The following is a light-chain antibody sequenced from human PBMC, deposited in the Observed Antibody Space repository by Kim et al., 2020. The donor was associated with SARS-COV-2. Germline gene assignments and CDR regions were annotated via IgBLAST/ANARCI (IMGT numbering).Light chain of an antibody. V-gene: IGKV3-11*01. CDR1: QSVSSH. J-gene: IGKJ4*01. Sequence: EIVLTQSPATLSLSPGERATLSCRASQSVSSHLAWYQQKPGQAPRLLIYNASNRATGIPARFSGSGSGTDFTLIISSLEPEDFAVYYCQQRLSWPLTFGGGTKVDIK. CDR3: QQRLSWPLT. CDR2: NAS.